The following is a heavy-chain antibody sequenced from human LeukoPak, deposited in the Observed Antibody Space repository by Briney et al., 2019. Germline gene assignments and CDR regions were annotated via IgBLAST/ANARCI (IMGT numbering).Heavy chain of an antibody. CDR2: ISTSSSYI. CDR3: ARAQVPDCSSTSCYEYYYYGMDV. J-gene: IGHJ6*01. V-gene: IGHV3-21*01. D-gene: IGHD2-2*01. Sequence: GGSLTLSCAASGFTFSSYSMNWVRQAPGKGLEWVASISTSSSYIYYADSVKGGFTISRDNAKTPLYLQMNSLRAENTAVYYGARAQVPDCSSTSCYEYYYYGMDVWGQGTTVTVSS. CDR1: GFTFSSYS.